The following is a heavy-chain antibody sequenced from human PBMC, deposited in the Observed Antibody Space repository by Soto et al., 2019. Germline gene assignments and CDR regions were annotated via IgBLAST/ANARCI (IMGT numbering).Heavy chain of an antibody. J-gene: IGHJ4*02. CDR3: ARLSISWYYFDY. V-gene: IGHV4-4*07. CDR2: IYTSGST. CDR1: GGPINNYY. D-gene: IGHD6-13*01. Sequence: SETLSLTCTVSGGPINNYYWSWIRQPAGKGLEWLGRIYTSGSTNYNPSLKSRLSMSIDKSKNHFSLRLTSVTAADTAVYYCARLSISWYYFDYWGPGTLVTVSS.